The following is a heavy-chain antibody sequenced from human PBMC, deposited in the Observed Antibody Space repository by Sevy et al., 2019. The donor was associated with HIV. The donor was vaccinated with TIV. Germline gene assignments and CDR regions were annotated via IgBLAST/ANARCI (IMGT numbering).Heavy chain of an antibody. Sequence: GGSLRLSCAASGFTFSDYYMSWIRQAPGKGLEWVSYISSSGSTIYYADSVKGRFTISRDNAKNSLYLQMNSLRAEDTAVYYCARDSLPNLGMIVGSDAFDIWGQGTMVTVSS. V-gene: IGHV3-11*01. CDR3: ARDSLPNLGMIVGSDAFDI. CDR1: GFTFSDYY. J-gene: IGHJ3*02. CDR2: ISSSGSTI. D-gene: IGHD3-22*01.